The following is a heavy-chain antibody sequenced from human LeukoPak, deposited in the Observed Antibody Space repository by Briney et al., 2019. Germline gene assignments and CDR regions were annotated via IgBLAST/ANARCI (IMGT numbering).Heavy chain of an antibody. CDR1: GYTFTGYY. V-gene: IGHV1-2*02. Sequence: ASVKVSCKASGYTFTGYYMHWVRQAPGQGFEWMGWINPNGNGAKYAQQFQGRLTMTTDTSIDTAYMELSGLKSDDTAIYYCAKAMDTSMVPDLNYWGQGTLVTVSS. CDR3: AKAMDTSMVPDLNY. CDR2: INPNGNGA. D-gene: IGHD5-18*01. J-gene: IGHJ4*02.